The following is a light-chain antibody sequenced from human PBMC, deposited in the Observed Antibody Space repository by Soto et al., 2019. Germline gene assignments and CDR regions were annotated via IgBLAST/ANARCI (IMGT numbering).Light chain of an antibody. CDR2: DAS. Sequence: EIVLTQSPATVSVSPGESATLSCRASQSVRNYLAWYQQKPGQAPRLLIFDASNRATGIPSRFSGSGSGTYFTLTISSLEPEDFAVYYCQQRSNSPPWTFGPGTRVDF. CDR3: QQRSNSPPWT. CDR1: QSVRNY. V-gene: IGKV3-11*01. J-gene: IGKJ3*01.